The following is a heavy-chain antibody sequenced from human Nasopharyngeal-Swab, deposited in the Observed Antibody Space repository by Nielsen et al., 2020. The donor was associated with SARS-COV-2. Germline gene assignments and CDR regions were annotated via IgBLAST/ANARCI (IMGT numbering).Heavy chain of an antibody. CDR1: GFTFSSYA. J-gene: IGHJ5*02. Sequence: GESLKISCAASGFTFSSYAMSWVRQAPGKGLEWVSAISGSGGSTYYADSVKGRFTISRDNSKNTLCLQMNSLRAEDTAVYYCAKDIAAYISGNWFDPWGQGTLVTVSS. V-gene: IGHV3-23*01. CDR3: AKDIAAYISGNWFDP. CDR2: ISGSGGST. D-gene: IGHD6-6*01.